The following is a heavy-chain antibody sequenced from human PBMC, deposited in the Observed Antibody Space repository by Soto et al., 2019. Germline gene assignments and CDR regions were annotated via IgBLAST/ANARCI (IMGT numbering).Heavy chain of an antibody. V-gene: IGHV1-69*08. CDR3: AREDRDRETGLVPAAIDGMDV. CDR1: GGTFSRYS. Sequence: QVQLVQSGAEVKKPGSSVKVSCKASGGTFSRYSITWVRQAPGHGLEWIGRIIPIFGIASYAQKFQGRVTMTADESTSTAYMDLSSLRSDDTAVYYCAREDRDRETGLVPAAIDGMDVWGQGTTVTVSS. J-gene: IGHJ6*02. D-gene: IGHD2-2*01. CDR2: IIPIFGIA.